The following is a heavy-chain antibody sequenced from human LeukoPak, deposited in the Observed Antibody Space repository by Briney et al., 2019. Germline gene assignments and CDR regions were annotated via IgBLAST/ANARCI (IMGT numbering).Heavy chain of an antibody. D-gene: IGHD3-10*01. CDR1: GFTFSTHA. J-gene: IGHJ5*02. CDR3: EDGSGT. Sequence: GGSLRLSCAASGFTFSTHAMHWVRQAPGMGLEWVAFIWFDGSNKYYADSVKGRFTISRDNSKNTLYLQMNSLRAEDTAVYYCEDGSGTWGQGTLVTVSS. CDR2: IWFDGSNK. V-gene: IGHV3-30*02.